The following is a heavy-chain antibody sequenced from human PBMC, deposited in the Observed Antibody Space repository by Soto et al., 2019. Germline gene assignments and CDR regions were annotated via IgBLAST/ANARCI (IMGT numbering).Heavy chain of an antibody. CDR3: GKFIWGERGPS. CDR2: ISGAGADT. D-gene: IGHD1-1*01. CDR1: GFIFSNFA. Sequence: EVQLLASGGGLVQPGGSLRLSCEPSGFIFSNFAISWVRQAPGKGLEWVSAISGAGADTYYADSVTGRFTISRDNFKSTLYLQMNSLRAEDTALYYCGKFIWGERGPSWGQGTQVTVSS. J-gene: IGHJ5*02. V-gene: IGHV3-23*01.